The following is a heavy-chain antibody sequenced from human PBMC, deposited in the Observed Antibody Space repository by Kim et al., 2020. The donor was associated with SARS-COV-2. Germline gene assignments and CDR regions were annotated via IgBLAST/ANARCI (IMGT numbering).Heavy chain of an antibody. Sequence: GGSLRLSCAASGFTFSNAWMSWVRQAPGKGLEWVGCIKSRTNGGTTEYAVHVKGRFTISRDGSKNTLHLKMKSLKTEDTAVFYCTTGAVVFNEGICHTPFASWGQGPLVPVPS. CDR3: TTGAVVFNEGICHTPFAS. V-gene: IGHV3-15*01. CDR2: IKSRTNGGTT. CDR1: GFTFSNAW. D-gene: IGHD2-8*01. J-gene: IGHJ5*02.